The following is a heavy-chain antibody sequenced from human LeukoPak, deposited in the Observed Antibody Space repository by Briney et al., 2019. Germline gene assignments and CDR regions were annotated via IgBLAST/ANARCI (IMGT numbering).Heavy chain of an antibody. CDR1: GSSCSIYW. Sequence: GGSLRLSCAASGSSCSIYWMSWVRQAPGKGLEWVSVIYSDGSTYYADSVKGRFTISRDSSKNTLDLQMTGLRAEDTAVYYCARERGRGRDSPWFDYWGQGTLVTVSS. V-gene: IGHV3-53*01. CDR2: IYSDGST. D-gene: IGHD1-26*01. J-gene: IGHJ4*02. CDR3: ARERGRGRDSPWFDY.